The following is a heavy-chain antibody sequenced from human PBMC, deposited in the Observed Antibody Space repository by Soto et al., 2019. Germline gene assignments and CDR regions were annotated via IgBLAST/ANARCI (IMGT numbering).Heavy chain of an antibody. D-gene: IGHD6-6*01. J-gene: IGHJ6*02. CDR3: ASKYSRSSKKGAYYYGMDV. CDR1: GGTFSSYA. Sequence: QVQLVQSGAEVKKPGSSVKVSCKASGGTFSSYAISWVRQAPGQGLEWRGGIIPIFGTANYAQKFQGRVTITADESTSTDYMELSSLRSEDTAVYYCASKYSRSSKKGAYYYGMDVWGQGTTVTVSS. CDR2: IIPIFGTA. V-gene: IGHV1-69*01.